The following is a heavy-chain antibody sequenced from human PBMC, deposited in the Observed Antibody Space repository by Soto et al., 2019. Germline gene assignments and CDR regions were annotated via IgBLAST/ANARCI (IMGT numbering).Heavy chain of an antibody. D-gene: IGHD3-10*01. V-gene: IGHV3-30-3*01. J-gene: IGHJ6*02. Sequence: GGSLRLSCAASGFTFSSYAMHWVRQAPGKGLEWVAVISYDGSNKYYADSVKGRFTISRDNSKNTLYLQMNSLRAEDTAVYYCARDKKWFGELPLPYYGMDVWGQGTTVTVSS. CDR1: GFTFSSYA. CDR3: ARDKKWFGELPLPYYGMDV. CDR2: ISYDGSNK.